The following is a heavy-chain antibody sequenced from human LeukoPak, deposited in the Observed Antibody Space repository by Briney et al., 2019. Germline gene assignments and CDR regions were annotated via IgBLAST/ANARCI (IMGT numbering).Heavy chain of an antibody. Sequence: GGSLRRSCAASGFTFSNAWMNWVRQAPGKGLEWVGRIKSKTDGGTTDHAAPVKGRFTISRDDSKNTLYLQMNSLKTEDTAVYYCTTLSSGWYPYYFDYWGQGTLVTVSS. CDR1: GFTFSNAW. V-gene: IGHV3-15*07. CDR2: IKSKTDGGTT. D-gene: IGHD6-19*01. CDR3: TTLSSGWYPYYFDY. J-gene: IGHJ4*02.